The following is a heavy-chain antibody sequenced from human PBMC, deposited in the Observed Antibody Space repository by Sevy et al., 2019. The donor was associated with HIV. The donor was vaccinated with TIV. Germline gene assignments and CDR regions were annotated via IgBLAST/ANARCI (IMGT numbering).Heavy chain of an antibody. CDR2: LSFGCGQI. J-gene: IGHJ4*02. V-gene: IGHV3-23*01. Sequence: GGSLRLSCAASGFTFDDYGMSWVRQAPGKGLERVSTLSFGCGQINYADSVKGRFTISRDDSKNTLYLQMNSLRAEDTAVYYCAREGCTRPHDFWGQGTLVTVSS. CDR1: GFTFDDYG. CDR3: AREGCTRPHDF. D-gene: IGHD2-8*01.